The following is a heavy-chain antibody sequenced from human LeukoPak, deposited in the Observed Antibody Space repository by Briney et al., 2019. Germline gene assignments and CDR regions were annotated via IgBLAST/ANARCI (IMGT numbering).Heavy chain of an antibody. CDR1: GGSISSGGYY. Sequence: SQTLSLTCTVSGGSISSGGYYWSWIRQHPGKGLEWIGYIYYSGSTYYNPSLKSRVTISVDTSKNRFSLKLSSVTAADTAVYYCARGDPREVRYFDWLFDYWGQGTLVTVSS. D-gene: IGHD3-9*01. V-gene: IGHV4-31*03. J-gene: IGHJ4*02. CDR3: ARGDPREVRYFDWLFDY. CDR2: IYYSGST.